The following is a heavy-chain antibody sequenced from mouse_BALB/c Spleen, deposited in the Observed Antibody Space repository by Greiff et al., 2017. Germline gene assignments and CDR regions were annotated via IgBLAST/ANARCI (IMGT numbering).Heavy chain of an antibody. V-gene: IGHV7-3*02. D-gene: IGHD1-1*01. CDR2: IRNKANGYTT. J-gene: IGHJ4*01. CDR1: GFTFTDYY. CDR3: ARDRGYGSPYAMDY. Sequence: EVKVVESGGGLVQPGGSLRLSCATSGFTFTDYYMSWVRQPPGKALEWLGFIRNKANGYTTEYSASVKGRFTISRDNSQSILYLQMNTLRAEDSATYYCARDRGYGSPYAMDYWGQGTSVTVSS.